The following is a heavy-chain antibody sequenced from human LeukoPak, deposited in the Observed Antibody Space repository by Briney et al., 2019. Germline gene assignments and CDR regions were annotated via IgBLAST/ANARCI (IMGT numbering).Heavy chain of an antibody. CDR2: ISSSSSYI. CDR1: GFTFSSYS. Sequence: GGSLRLSCAASGFTFSSYSMNWVRQAPGKGLEWVSSISSSSSYIYYADSVKGRFTISRDNAKNSLYLQMNSLRAEDTAVYYCARVGSHYYDSSGYFVVGYYFDYWGQGTLVTVSS. J-gene: IGHJ4*02. D-gene: IGHD3-22*01. CDR3: ARVGSHYYDSSGYFVVGYYFDY. V-gene: IGHV3-21*01.